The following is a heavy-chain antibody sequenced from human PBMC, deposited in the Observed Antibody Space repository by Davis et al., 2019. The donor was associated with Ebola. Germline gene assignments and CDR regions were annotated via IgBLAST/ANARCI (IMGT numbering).Heavy chain of an antibody. CDR3: ARTYYYDSSGSGWFDP. Sequence: AASVTVSCKASGGTFSSYAISWVRQAPGQGLEWMGRIIPILGIANYAQKFQGRVTITADKSTSTAYMELSSLRSEDTAVYYCARTYYYDSSGSGWFDPWGQGTLVTVSS. D-gene: IGHD3-22*01. CDR2: IIPILGIA. CDR1: GGTFSSYA. J-gene: IGHJ5*02. V-gene: IGHV1-69*04.